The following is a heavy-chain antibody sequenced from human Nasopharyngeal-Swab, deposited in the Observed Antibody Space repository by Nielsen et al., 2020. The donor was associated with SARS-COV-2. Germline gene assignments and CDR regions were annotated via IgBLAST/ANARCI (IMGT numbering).Heavy chain of an antibody. CDR2: TYYRSKWKS. V-gene: IGHV6-1*01. D-gene: IGHD6-25*01. CDR3: ARGGVYYYGMDV. J-gene: IGHJ6*02. CDR1: GDSVSNNGAT. Sequence: SETLSLTCVISGDSVSNNGATWNWIRQSPSRGLEWLGRTYYRSKWKSDYAVSVTSRLTINPDTSKNQFSLQLSSVTPEDTAIYYCARGGVYYYGMDVWGQGTTATVSS.